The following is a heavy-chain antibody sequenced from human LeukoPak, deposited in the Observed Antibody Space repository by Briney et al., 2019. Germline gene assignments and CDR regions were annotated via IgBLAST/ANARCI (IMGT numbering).Heavy chain of an antibody. D-gene: IGHD1-14*01. CDR1: GFTFGNSW. V-gene: IGHV3-74*01. Sequence: GGSLRLSCAASGFTFGNSWVHWVRQAPGKGLVWVSLINADGSTATYADSVKGRFTISSDNARNTLSLQMNSLTIEDTAVYYCVVVVEPPDSDGFDVWGQGTMITVSS. J-gene: IGHJ3*01. CDR2: INADGSTA. CDR3: VVVVEPPDSDGFDV.